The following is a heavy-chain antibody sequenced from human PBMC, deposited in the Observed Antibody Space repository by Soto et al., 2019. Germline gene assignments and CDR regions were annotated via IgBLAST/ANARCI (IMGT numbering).Heavy chain of an antibody. CDR2: IRPDGSNR. CDR1: GFTFSDYA. J-gene: IGHJ5*02. Sequence: QVQLVESGGGVVQPGWSLRLSCVTSGFTFSDYAMHWVRQAPGKGLEWVAVIRPDGSNRYYADSVKGRFTISRDISKNTLSVQMSSLRADDTAVYFCARVGRPQHLLTGFDNWGQGTLVTVSS. CDR3: ARVGRPQHLLTGFDN. V-gene: IGHV3-33*01. D-gene: IGHD3-16*01.